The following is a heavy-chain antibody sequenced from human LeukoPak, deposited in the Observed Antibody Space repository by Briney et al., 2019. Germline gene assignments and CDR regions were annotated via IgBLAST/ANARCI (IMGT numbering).Heavy chain of an antibody. CDR1: GFTFGDYA. V-gene: IGHV3-49*04. J-gene: IGHJ4*02. D-gene: IGHD3-9*01. Sequence: GGSLRLSCTASGFTFGDYAMSWVRQAPGKGLEWVGFIRSKAYGGTTEYAASVKGRFTISRDDSKSIAYLQMNSLKTEDTAVYSCTRERWEYYDILTGYSSPSDFWGQGTLVTVSS. CDR2: IRSKAYGGTT. CDR3: TRERWEYYDILTGYSSPSDF.